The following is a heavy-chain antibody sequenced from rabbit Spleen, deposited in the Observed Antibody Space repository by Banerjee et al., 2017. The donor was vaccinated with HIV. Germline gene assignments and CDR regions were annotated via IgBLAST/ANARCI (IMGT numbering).Heavy chain of an antibody. CDR1: GFSFSSDYY. CDR2: IYAGNSGST. V-gene: IGHV1S40*01. CDR3: ARDAGTGDYIDVYFSL. D-gene: IGHD8-1*01. Sequence: QSLEESGGDLVKPEGSLTLTCTASGFSFSSDYYMCWVRQAPGKGLEWIACIYAGNSGSTWYANWAKGRFTISKTSSTTVDLKMTSLTASDTATYFCARDAGTGDYIDVYFSLWGQGTLVTVS. J-gene: IGHJ4*01.